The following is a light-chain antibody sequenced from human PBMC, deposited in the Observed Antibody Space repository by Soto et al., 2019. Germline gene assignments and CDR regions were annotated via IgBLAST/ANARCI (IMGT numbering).Light chain of an antibody. CDR2: GAS. CDR3: QQYGGSPLYT. V-gene: IGKV3-20*01. Sequence: DIVLTQSPGTLSLSPGEGATLSCRASQSVSSSHLAWYQQKPGQPPRLVIYGASRRATGIPDRFSGSGSGTDFTLTISRLEPEDFAVYYCQQYGGSPLYTFGQGTTLEIK. J-gene: IGKJ2*01. CDR1: QSVSSSH.